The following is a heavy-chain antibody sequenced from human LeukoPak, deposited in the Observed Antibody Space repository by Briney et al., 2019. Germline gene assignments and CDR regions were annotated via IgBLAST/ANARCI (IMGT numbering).Heavy chain of an antibody. CDR3: ARDKSYGMDV. V-gene: IGHV3-74*01. CDR1: GFAFSTYW. Sequence: GGSLRLSCATSGFAFSTYWLHWVRQAQAKGLVWASHINADGSTTSYADSVKGRFTISRDNAKNTIFLQMNSLRAEDTAVYYCARDKSYGMDVWGQGTTVTVSS. J-gene: IGHJ6*02. CDR2: INADGSTT.